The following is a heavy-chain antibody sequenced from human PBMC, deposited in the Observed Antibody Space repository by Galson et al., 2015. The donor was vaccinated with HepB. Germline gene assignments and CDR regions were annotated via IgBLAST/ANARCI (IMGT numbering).Heavy chain of an antibody. V-gene: IGHV2-5*02. CDR2: IYWDDDK. D-gene: IGHD1-1*01. CDR3: ARLRVTGTIGAFDL. Sequence: PALVKPTQTLTLTCTFSGFSLSTSGVGVGWIRQPPGKALEWLALIYWDDDKHYSPSLKSRLTITKDTSKNQAVLSMTNMDPVDTATYFCARLRVTGTIGAFDLWGQGTMVTVSS. CDR1: GFSLSTSGVG. J-gene: IGHJ3*01.